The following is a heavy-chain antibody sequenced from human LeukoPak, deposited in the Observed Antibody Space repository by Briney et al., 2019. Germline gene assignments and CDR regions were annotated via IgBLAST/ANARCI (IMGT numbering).Heavy chain of an antibody. Sequence: GGSLRLSCADSGFTFDDYGMSWVRQAPGKGLEWVTGINWNGGSTGYADSVKGRFTISRDNAKNSLYLQMNSLRAEDTALYYCARDQYSSGWYSPFDIWGQGTMVTVSS. CDR3: ARDQYSSGWYSPFDI. V-gene: IGHV3-20*04. CDR1: GFTFDDYG. J-gene: IGHJ3*02. CDR2: INWNGGST. D-gene: IGHD6-19*01.